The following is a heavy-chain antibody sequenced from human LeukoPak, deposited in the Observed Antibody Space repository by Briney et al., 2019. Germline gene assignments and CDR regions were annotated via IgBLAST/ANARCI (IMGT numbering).Heavy chain of an antibody. Sequence: PSETLSLTCTVSGSSISSYYWSWIRQPPGKGLEWIGYIYYSGSTNYNPSLKSRVTISVDTSKNQFSLKLSSVTAADTAVYYCARHSSSVSIRFDPWGQGTLVTVSS. J-gene: IGHJ5*02. CDR2: IYYSGST. CDR1: GSSISSYY. V-gene: IGHV4-59*08. D-gene: IGHD6-6*01. CDR3: ARHSSSVSIRFDP.